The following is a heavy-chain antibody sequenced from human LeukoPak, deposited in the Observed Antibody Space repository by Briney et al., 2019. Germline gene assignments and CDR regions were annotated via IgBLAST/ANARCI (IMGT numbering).Heavy chain of an antibody. CDR3: AREGTAGRYYFDY. Sequence: GASVKVSCKASGYTFSSHGITWVRQAPGQGLEWMGWISANNGNTNYAQKLQGRVTVTTDTSTSIANMELRSLRSDDTAVYYCAREGTAGRYYFDYWGQGTLVTVSS. CDR1: GYTFSSHG. J-gene: IGHJ4*02. D-gene: IGHD3-10*01. CDR2: ISANNGNT. V-gene: IGHV1-18*01.